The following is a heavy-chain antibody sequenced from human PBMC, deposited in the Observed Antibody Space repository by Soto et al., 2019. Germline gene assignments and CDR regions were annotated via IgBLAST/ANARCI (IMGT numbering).Heavy chain of an antibody. Sequence: GASVKVSCKASGFTFTSSSVQWVRQARGQRLEWIGWIVVGSGNTNYAQKFQERVTITRDVSTSTAYMELSSLRSEDTAVYYRAAGKYYDFWSGYPIAKYYFDYWGQGTLVTVSS. J-gene: IGHJ4*01. CDR2: IVVGSGNT. V-gene: IGHV1-58*01. D-gene: IGHD3-3*01. CDR3: AAGKYYDFWSGYPIAKYYFDY. CDR1: GFTFTSSS.